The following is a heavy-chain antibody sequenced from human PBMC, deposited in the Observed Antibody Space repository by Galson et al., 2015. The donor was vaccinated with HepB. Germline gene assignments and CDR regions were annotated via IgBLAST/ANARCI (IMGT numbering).Heavy chain of an antibody. Sequence: SLRLSCAASGFTFSSYGMHWVRQAPGKGLEWVAVIWYDGSNKYYADSVKGRFTISRDNSKNTLYLQMNSLRAEDTAVYYCARAGTNSSPSFDYWGQGTLVTVSS. CDR3: ARAGTNSSPSFDY. CDR1: GFTFSSYG. J-gene: IGHJ4*02. CDR2: IWYDGSNK. V-gene: IGHV3-33*01. D-gene: IGHD6-13*01.